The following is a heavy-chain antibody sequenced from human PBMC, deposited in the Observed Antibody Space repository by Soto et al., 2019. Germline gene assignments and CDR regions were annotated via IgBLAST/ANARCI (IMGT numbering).Heavy chain of an antibody. CDR1: GGSISSGGYY. V-gene: IGHV4-31*03. Sequence: QVQLQESGPGLVKPSQTLSLTCTVSGGSISSGGYYWSWIRQHPGKGLEWIGYIYYSGSTYYNPSLTGRVTISVDTSKNQFSLKLSSVTAADTAVYYCAREGAAAGPRRNYGMDVWGQGTTVTVSS. CDR3: AREGAAAGPRRNYGMDV. CDR2: IYYSGST. J-gene: IGHJ6*02. D-gene: IGHD6-13*01.